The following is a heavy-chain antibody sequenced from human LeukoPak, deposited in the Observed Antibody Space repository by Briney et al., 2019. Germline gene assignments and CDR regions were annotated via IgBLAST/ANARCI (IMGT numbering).Heavy chain of an antibody. V-gene: IGHV3-48*03. CDR3: ASCYDDSSGYKECSYFDH. D-gene: IGHD3-22*01. CDR2: ISSSGNII. Sequence: PGGSLRLSCAASGFTFSSYWMSWVRQAPGKGLEWVSHISSSGNIIYYADSVKGRFTISRDNAKNSLYLQVNGLRAEDTAIYYCASCYDDSSGYKECSYFDHWGQGTLVTVSS. CDR1: GFTFSSYW. J-gene: IGHJ4*02.